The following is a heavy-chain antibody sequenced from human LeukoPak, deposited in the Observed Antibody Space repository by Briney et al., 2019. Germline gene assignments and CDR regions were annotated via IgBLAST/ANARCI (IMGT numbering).Heavy chain of an antibody. CDR2: MNPNSGYT. CDR3: ARGGIAAAGYYFDY. J-gene: IGHJ4*02. V-gene: IGHV1-8*01. Sequence: ASVKVSCKASGHTFTSYDINWVRQATGQGLEWMGWMNPNSGYTGYAQKFQGRVTMTRNTSISTAYMDLSSLRSEDTAVYYCARGGIAAAGYYFDYWGQGTLVTVSS. CDR1: GHTFTSYD. D-gene: IGHD6-13*01.